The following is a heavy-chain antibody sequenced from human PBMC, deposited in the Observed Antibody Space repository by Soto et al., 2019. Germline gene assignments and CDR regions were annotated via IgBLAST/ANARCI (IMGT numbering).Heavy chain of an antibody. CDR3: AQSSGWYALHY. D-gene: IGHD6-19*01. CDR2: INGGDGGT. Sequence: QVQLLQSGAEVKKPGASVKVSCKASGYTFADYAIHWVRLAPGQSLEWMGWINGGDGGTKYSQNFQDRVTFTRDTSATTAYMELNSLNSEDTAVYYCAQSSGWYALHYWGQGTLVTVSS. CDR1: GYTFADYA. J-gene: IGHJ4*02. V-gene: IGHV1-3*01.